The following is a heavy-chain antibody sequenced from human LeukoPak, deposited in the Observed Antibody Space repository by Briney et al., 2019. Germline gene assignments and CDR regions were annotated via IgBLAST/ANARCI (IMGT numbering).Heavy chain of an antibody. V-gene: IGHV1-18*01. CDR2: ISAYNGNT. D-gene: IGHD2-15*01. CDR3: ARDEGYCSGGSCPDNWFDP. CDR1: GYTFTGYG. J-gene: IGHJ5*02. Sequence: ASVKVSCKASGYTFTGYGISWVRQAPGQGLEWMGWISAYNGNTNYAQKLQGRVTMTTDTSTSTAYMELRSLRSDDTAVYYCARDEGYCSGGSCPDNWFDPWGQGTLVTVSS.